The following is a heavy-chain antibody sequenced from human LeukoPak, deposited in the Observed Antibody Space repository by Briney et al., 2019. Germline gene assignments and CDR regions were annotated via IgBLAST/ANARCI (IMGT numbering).Heavy chain of an antibody. CDR1: GGTFSSYA. V-gene: IGHV1-69*05. J-gene: IGHJ4*02. Sequence: SVKVSCKASGGTFSSYAISWVRQAPGQGLEWMGGIIPIFGTANYAQKFQGRVTITTDESTSTAYMELSSLRSEDTAVYYCATTTFTIFGGFDYWGQGTLVTVSS. D-gene: IGHD3-3*01. CDR3: ATTTFTIFGGFDY. CDR2: IIPIFGTA.